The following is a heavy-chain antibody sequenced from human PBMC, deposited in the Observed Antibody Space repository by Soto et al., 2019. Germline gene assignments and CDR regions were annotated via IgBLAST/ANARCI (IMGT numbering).Heavy chain of an antibody. D-gene: IGHD4-17*01. V-gene: IGHV3-23*01. Sequence: PGGSLRLSCGASGFTFTSYAMSWVRQAPGKGLEWVSAISGSGGSTYYADSVKGRFTISRDNSKNTLYLQMNSLRAEDTAVYYCAKESTVTTRDPFYYYYGMDVWGQGTTVTVSS. CDR1: GFTFTSYA. CDR3: AKESTVTTRDPFYYYYGMDV. CDR2: ISGSGGST. J-gene: IGHJ6*02.